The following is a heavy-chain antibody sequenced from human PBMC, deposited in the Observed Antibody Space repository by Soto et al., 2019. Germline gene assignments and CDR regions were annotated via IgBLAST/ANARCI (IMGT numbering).Heavy chain of an antibody. J-gene: IGHJ6*03. Sequence: EVQLVESGGGLVQPGGSLRLSCAASGFTFSSYNMNWVRQAPGKGLEWVSYISSGSSTIYYADSVKGRFTISRDNAKNTLYLKMNSLRAEDTAVYYCARDTEGYCTGGSCSDTKTTSVYYYYYYMDVWGKGTTVTVSS. CDR2: ISSGSSTI. V-gene: IGHV3-48*01. D-gene: IGHD2-15*01. CDR1: GFTFSSYN. CDR3: ARDTEGYCTGGSCSDTKTTSVYYYYYYMDV.